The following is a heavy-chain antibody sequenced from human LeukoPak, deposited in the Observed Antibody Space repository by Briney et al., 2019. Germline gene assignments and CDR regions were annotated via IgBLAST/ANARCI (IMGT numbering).Heavy chain of an antibody. Sequence: GASVKVSCKASGYTFTGYYMHWVRQAPGQGLEWMGWINPNSGGTNYAQKFQGRVTMTRDTSISTAYMELSRLKSDDTAVYYCAREGEQQPDTNWFDPWGQGTLVTVSS. CDR2: INPNSGGT. J-gene: IGHJ5*02. CDR1: GYTFTGYY. V-gene: IGHV1-2*02. D-gene: IGHD6-13*01. CDR3: AREGEQQPDTNWFDP.